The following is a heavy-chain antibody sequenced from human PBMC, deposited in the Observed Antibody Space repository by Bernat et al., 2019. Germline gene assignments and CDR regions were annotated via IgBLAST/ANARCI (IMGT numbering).Heavy chain of an antibody. V-gene: IGHV3-7*03. CDR3: AREGVVVPAAWVDY. J-gene: IGHJ4*02. CDR2: IKQDGSEE. CDR1: GFTFSSYW. Sequence: EVQLVESGGGLVQPGGSLRLSCAASGFTFSSYWMHWVRQAPGKGLKWVAAIKQDGSEEYYVDSVKGRFTISRDNAKNSLHLQMNSLRAEDTAVYYCAREGVVVPAAWVDYWGQGTLVTVSS. D-gene: IGHD2-2*01.